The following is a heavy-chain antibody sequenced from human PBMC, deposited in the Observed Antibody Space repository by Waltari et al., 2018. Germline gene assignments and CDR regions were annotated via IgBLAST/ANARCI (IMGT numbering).Heavy chain of an antibody. CDR2: IRYDGSNK. D-gene: IGHD2-21*01. CDR1: GFTFSSYG. Sequence: QVQLVESGGGVVQPGGSLRLSCAASGFTFSSYGMHWVRRAPGKGLEWVAFIRYDGSNKYYADSVKGRFTISTDDSSNTLSLQMNSLRVEDTAVYYCASDPGFANGMDGWGQGTTVTVSS. J-gene: IGHJ6*02. CDR3: ASDPGFANGMDG. V-gene: IGHV3-30*02.